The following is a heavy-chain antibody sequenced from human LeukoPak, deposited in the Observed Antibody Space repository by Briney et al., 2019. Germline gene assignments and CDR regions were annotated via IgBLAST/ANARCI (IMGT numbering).Heavy chain of an antibody. J-gene: IGHJ4*02. CDR3: AKGKMGSAYSALDF. V-gene: IGHV3-23*01. CDR1: GFTFSSYA. Sequence: PGGSLRLSCAASGFTFSSYAMTWVRQAPGKGLEWVSVISGSDGNTYYANSVKGRFTVSRDTLENTLYLQMNSLRVEDTAIYYCAKGKMGSAYSALDFWGQGTLVTVSS. CDR2: ISGSDGNT. D-gene: IGHD3-22*01.